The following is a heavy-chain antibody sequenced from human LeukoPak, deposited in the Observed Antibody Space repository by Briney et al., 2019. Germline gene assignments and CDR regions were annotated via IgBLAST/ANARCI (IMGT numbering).Heavy chain of an antibody. CDR1: GFTFSSYS. D-gene: IGHD2/OR15-2a*01. CDR2: ISSGSSYI. J-gene: IGHJ5*02. Sequence: GGSLRLSCAASGFTFSSYSMNWVRQAPGKGLEWVSSISSGSSYIYFADSVKGRFTISRDNAKNSLYLQMNSLTAEDTAMYYCASLSQYPSAWFDPWGQGTLVTVSS. CDR3: ASLSQYPSAWFDP. V-gene: IGHV3-21*01.